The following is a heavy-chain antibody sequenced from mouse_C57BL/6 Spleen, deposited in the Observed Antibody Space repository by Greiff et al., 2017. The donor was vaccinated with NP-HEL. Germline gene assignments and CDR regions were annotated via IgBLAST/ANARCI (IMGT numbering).Heavy chain of an antibody. CDR3: AKKMTKAAMDY. V-gene: IGHV5-17*01. Sequence: EVQVVESGGGLVKPGGSLKLSCAASGFTFSDYGMHWVRQAPEKGLEWVAYISSGSSTIYYADTVKGRFTISRDNTKNTLFLQMTSLRCEDTAMYYCAKKMTKAAMDYWGQGTSVTVSS. CDR1: GFTFSDYG. D-gene: IGHD1-3*01. J-gene: IGHJ4*01. CDR2: ISSGSSTI.